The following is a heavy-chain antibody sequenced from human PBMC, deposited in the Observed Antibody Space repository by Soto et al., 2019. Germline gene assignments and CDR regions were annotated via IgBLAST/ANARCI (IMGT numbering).Heavy chain of an antibody. V-gene: IGHV3-33*01. CDR3: AREGYYDFWSGYLTGYYYYYYMDV. Sequence: GGSLRLSCAASGFTFSSYGMHWVRQAPGKGLEWVAVIWYDGSNKYYADSVKGRFTISRDNSKNTLYLQMNSLRAEDTAVYYCAREGYYDFWSGYLTGYYYYYYMDVWGKGTTVTVSS. D-gene: IGHD3-3*01. J-gene: IGHJ6*03. CDR1: GFTFSSYG. CDR2: IWYDGSNK.